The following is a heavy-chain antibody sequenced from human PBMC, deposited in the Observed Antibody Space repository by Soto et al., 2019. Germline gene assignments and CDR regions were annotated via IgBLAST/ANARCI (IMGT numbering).Heavy chain of an antibody. D-gene: IGHD1-26*01. V-gene: IGHV1-18*01. J-gene: IGHJ6*02. CDR3: ASDLGASHYYYDGIDV. Sequence: QVHLVQSGAEVKPPGASVKVSCKASGYIFTSYGISWVRQAPGQGLEWMGWIAAYNGDTKYAQKVHDRVTMTIDPSTSTAYMELRSLRSDDTAVYYCASDLGASHYYYDGIDVWGQGTTVTVSS. CDR2: IAAYNGDT. CDR1: GYIFTSYG.